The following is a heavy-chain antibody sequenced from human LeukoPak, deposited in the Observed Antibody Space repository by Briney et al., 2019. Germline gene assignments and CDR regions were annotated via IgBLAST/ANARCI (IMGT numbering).Heavy chain of an antibody. CDR2: IYYSGST. D-gene: IGHD6-13*01. J-gene: IGHJ4*02. Sequence: SETLSLTCTVSGGSISSYYWGWIRQPPGKGLEWIGSIYYSGSTYYNPSLKSRVTISVDTSKNQFSLKLSSVTAADTAVYYCARGSSSWYDDYWGQGTLVTVSS. CDR3: ARGSSSWYDDY. CDR1: GGSISSYY. V-gene: IGHV4-39*07.